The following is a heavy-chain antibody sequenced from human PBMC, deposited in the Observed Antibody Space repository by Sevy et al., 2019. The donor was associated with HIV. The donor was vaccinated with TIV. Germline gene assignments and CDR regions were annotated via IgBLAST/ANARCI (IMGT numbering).Heavy chain of an antibody. CDR2: ISTYNSIR. CDR1: GYTFTSYG. D-gene: IGHD6-19*01. Sequence: ASVKVSCKASGYTFTSYGISWVRQAPGQGLEWMGWISTYNSIRNSAQKFQDRVTMTTDTSTSTAYMELRSLRSDDTAVYYCASSTQVAGRNNWFDPWGQGTLVTVSS. V-gene: IGHV1-18*01. CDR3: ASSTQVAGRNNWFDP. J-gene: IGHJ5*02.